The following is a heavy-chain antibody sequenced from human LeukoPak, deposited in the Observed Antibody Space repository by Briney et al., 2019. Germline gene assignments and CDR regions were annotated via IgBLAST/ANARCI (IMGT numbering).Heavy chain of an antibody. D-gene: IGHD3-10*01. J-gene: IGHJ6*03. CDR1: GFTFSSYS. CDR3: ARGHRGGFGELLYHYYYMDV. V-gene: IGHV3-48*01. CDR2: ISSSSSTI. Sequence: PGGSLRLSCAASGFTFSSYSMNWGRQAPGKGLEWVSYISSSSSTIYYADSVKGRFTISRDNANNSLYLQMNSLRAEDTAVYSCARGHRGGFGELLYHYYYMDVWGKGTTVTISS.